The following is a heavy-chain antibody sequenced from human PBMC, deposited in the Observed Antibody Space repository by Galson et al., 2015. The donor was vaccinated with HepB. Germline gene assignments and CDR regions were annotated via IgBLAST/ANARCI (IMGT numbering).Heavy chain of an antibody. Sequence: SLRLSCAASGFTFSSYGMHWVRQAPGKGLEWVAVIWYDGSNKYYADSVKGRFTISRDNSKNTLYLQMNSLRAEDTAVYYCARDGVGVGGGDWGYWGQGTLVTVSS. D-gene: IGHD2-21*02. V-gene: IGHV3-33*08. CDR2: IWYDGSNK. J-gene: IGHJ4*02. CDR3: ARDGVGVGGGDWGY. CDR1: GFTFSSYG.